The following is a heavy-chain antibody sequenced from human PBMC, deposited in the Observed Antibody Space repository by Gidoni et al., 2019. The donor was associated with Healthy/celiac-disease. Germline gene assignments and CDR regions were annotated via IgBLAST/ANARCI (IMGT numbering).Heavy chain of an antibody. Sequence: QVQLQESGPGLVKPSETLSLTCTVSGGSVSRGSYYWSWIRQPPGKGLEWIGYIYYSGSTNYNPSLKSRVTISVDTSKNQFSLKLSSVTAADTAVYYCARAGHFGVVKPGPYYGMDVWGQGTTVTVSS. J-gene: IGHJ6*02. CDR2: IYYSGST. CDR1: GGSVSRGSYY. V-gene: IGHV4-61*01. CDR3: ARAGHFGVVKPGPYYGMDV. D-gene: IGHD3-3*01.